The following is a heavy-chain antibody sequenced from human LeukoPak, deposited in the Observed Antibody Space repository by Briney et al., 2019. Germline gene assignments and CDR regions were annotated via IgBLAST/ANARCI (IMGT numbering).Heavy chain of an antibody. CDR2: IYYSGST. CDR3: VRGLYGSGSFPFDS. V-gene: IGHV4-59*01. Sequence: SETLSLTCTVSGGSISSYYWSWIRQPPGRGLEWIGYIYYSGSTNYNPSLKSRVTISVDTSKNQFSLKLTSVTAADTAMYYCVRGLYGSGSFPFDSWGQGSLVTVSS. D-gene: IGHD3-10*01. CDR1: GGSISSYY. J-gene: IGHJ4*02.